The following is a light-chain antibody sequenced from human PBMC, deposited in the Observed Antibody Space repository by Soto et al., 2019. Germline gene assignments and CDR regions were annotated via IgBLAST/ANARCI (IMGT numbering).Light chain of an antibody. Sequence: EIVMTQSPATLSVSPGERATLSCRASQSVSSNLAWYQQKPGQAPRLLIYGASTRATGIPARFSGSGSGKEFTLTISSLQSEDFAVYYCHQYNNWPRTFGQGTKVEIK. CDR2: GAS. CDR1: QSVSSN. CDR3: HQYNNWPRT. J-gene: IGKJ1*01. V-gene: IGKV3-15*01.